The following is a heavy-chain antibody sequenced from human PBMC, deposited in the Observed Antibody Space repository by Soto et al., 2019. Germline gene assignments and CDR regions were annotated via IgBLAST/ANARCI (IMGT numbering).Heavy chain of an antibody. CDR2: IYPGDSDT. CDR3: ARLPGVRGVFDGFNV. CDR1: GYSFAGYW. V-gene: IGHV5-51*01. Sequence: LGEALKISCKGSGYSFAGYWIGWGRQMPGKGLDWMGVIYPGDSDTRYSPSFHGQVTISADKSISTAYLQWSSLKASDTAMYFCARLPGVRGVFDGFNVWGQGXMVTVSS. J-gene: IGHJ3*01. D-gene: IGHD3-10*01.